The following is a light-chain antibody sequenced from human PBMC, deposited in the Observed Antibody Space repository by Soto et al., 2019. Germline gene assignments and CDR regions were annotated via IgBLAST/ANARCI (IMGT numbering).Light chain of an antibody. CDR3: HVCDISAEQVF. V-gene: IGLV3-21*02. CDR1: NIGTKS. CDR2: ADS. J-gene: IGLJ2*01. Sequence: SYELTQPPSVSVATGQTATVTCGADNIGTKSVHWYQKKPGQAPLLVVFADSDRPPGIPARFSAFNSGNTSTLTINMVEDWDEADYYCHVCDISAEQVFFGGGTKLTVL.